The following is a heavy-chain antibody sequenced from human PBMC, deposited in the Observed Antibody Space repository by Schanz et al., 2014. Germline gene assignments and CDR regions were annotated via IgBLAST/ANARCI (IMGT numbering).Heavy chain of an antibody. J-gene: IGHJ4*02. V-gene: IGHV1-69*04. CDR3: ARGRTFDY. CDR1: RSTFSSYS. CDR2: IIPILGIA. Sequence: QVQLVQSGAEVKKPGSSVKVSCKASRSTFSSYSISWVRQAPGQGLEWMGRIIPILGIANYAQKFQGRVTNTANKSTSTAYMDLSSLRPEDTAVYYCARGRTFDYWGQGTLVTVSS.